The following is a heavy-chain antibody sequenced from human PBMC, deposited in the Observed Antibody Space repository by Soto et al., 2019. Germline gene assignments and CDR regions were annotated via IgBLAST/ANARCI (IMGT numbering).Heavy chain of an antibody. CDR3: AKSGSSGWYGWFDP. Sequence: SGPTLVNPTQTLTLTCIFSGFSLRTSGVGGGWIRQPPGKALEWLGFIYWNDDKRYSPSLKSRLTITKDTSKNQVVLTMTNMDPVDTATYYCAKSGSSGWYGWFDPWGQGTLVTVSS. J-gene: IGHJ5*02. CDR1: GFSLRTSGVG. CDR2: IYWNDDK. D-gene: IGHD6-19*01. V-gene: IGHV2-5*01.